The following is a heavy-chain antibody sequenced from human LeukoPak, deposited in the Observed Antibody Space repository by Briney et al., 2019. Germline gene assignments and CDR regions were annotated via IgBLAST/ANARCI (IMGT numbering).Heavy chain of an antibody. CDR3: ARVDSRSSGWEFDY. V-gene: IGHV1-2*02. CDR1: GYTFTGYY. D-gene: IGHD6-19*01. CDR2: INPNSGGT. J-gene: IGHJ4*02. Sequence: ASVKVSCKASGYTFTGYYMHWVRQAPGQGLEWMGWINPNSGGTNYAQKFQGRVTMTRDTSISTAYMELSRQRSDDTAVYYCARVDSRSSGWEFDYWGQGTLVTVSS.